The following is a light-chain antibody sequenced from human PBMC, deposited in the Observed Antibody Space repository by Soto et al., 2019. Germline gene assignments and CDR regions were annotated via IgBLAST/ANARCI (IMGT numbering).Light chain of an antibody. CDR2: GVT. Sequence: QSALTQPPSASGSPGQSVTISCTGTSSDIGGYSYVSWYQQHPGKAPKLMIYGVTKRPSGVPARFSGSKSGNTASLTVSGLQAEDEADYYCSSYIGIGNSLVFGTGTKLTVL. V-gene: IGLV2-8*01. J-gene: IGLJ1*01. CDR3: SSYIGIGNSLV. CDR1: SSDIGGYSY.